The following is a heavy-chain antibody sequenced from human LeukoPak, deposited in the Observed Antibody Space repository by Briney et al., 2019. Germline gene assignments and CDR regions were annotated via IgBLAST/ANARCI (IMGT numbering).Heavy chain of an antibody. CDR3: AKGRGYSYGXXADY. CDR2: INWNSGSI. J-gene: IGHJ4*02. CDR1: GFTFDDYA. Sequence: GGSLRLSCAASGFTFDDYAMHWVRQAPGKGLEWVSGINWNSGSIGYADSVKGRFTISRDNAKNSLYLQMNSLGAEDTALYYCAKGRGYSYGXXADYWGQGTLVTVSS. D-gene: IGHD5-18*01. V-gene: IGHV3-9*01.